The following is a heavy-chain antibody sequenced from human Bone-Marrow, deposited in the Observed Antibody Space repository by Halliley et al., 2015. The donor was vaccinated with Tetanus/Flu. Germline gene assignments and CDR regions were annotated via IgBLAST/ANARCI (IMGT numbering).Heavy chain of an antibody. CDR2: VHHSGST. D-gene: IGHD4-17*01. CDR1: GYSISSGYY. CDR3: AREDGVNSLDF. V-gene: IGHV4-38-2*02. J-gene: IGHJ4*02. Sequence: TLSLTCVVSGYSISSGYYWDWIRQSPGKGLEWIASVHHSGSTYYNPSLKSRVTISLDTSKNQVSPNLNSVTAADTAVYFCAREDGVNSLDFWGRGTLVTVSS.